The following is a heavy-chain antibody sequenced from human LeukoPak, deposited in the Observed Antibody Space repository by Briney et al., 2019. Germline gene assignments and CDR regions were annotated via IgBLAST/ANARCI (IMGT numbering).Heavy chain of an antibody. V-gene: IGHV1-2*02. J-gene: IGHJ3*02. CDR3: AREFRGEIGYCTNGVCSIPAAFDI. Sequence: ASVKVSCKASGYTFTGYYMHWVRQAPGQGLEWMGWINPNSGGTNYAQKFQGRVTMTRDTSISTAYMELSRLRSDDTAVYYCAREFRGEIGYCTNGVCSIPAAFDIWGQGTMVTVSS. CDR1: GYTFTGYY. D-gene: IGHD2-8*01. CDR2: INPNSGGT.